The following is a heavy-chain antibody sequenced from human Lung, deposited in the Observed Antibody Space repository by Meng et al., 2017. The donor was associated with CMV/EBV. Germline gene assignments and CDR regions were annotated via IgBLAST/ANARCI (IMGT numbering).Heavy chain of an antibody. CDR1: GFTLSDSN. J-gene: IGHJ5*02. Sequence: EVQLVGAGGGLVKPGGSLRLSWAASGFTLSDSNMNWVRQAPGKGLEWVSSISSGSTSIYYADSVKGRFTISRDNAKNSLYLQMNSLRAEDTALYYCATDKGEGFDPWGQGTLVTVSS. D-gene: IGHD2-21*01. V-gene: IGHV3-21*01. CDR3: ATDKGEGFDP. CDR2: ISSGSTSI.